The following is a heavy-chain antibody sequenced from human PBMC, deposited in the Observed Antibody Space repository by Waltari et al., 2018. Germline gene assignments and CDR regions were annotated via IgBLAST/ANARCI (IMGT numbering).Heavy chain of an antibody. Sequence: QVQLVQSGAEVKKPGAEVKVACKVSGYTRTELSMHWVRQAPGKGLEWIGGFDPADGDTIYAQQFQGRFTMTEHTSTDTAYMELSSLRSDDTAVYYCATDRRRGNWFDPWGQGTLVTVSS. J-gene: IGHJ5*02. D-gene: IGHD3-16*01. CDR1: GYTRTELS. CDR2: FDPADGDT. CDR3: ATDRRRGNWFDP. V-gene: IGHV1-24*01.